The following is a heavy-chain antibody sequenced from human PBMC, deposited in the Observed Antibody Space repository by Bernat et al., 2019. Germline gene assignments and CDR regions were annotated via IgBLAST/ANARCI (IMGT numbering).Heavy chain of an antibody. CDR3: ARRACIAAAGTRYYYYGMDV. Sequence: QVQLVQSGAEVKKPGASVKVSCKASGYTFTSYGISWVRQAPGQGLEWMGWISAYNGNTNYAQKLQGRVTMTTDTSTSTAYMELRSLRSDDTAVYYCARRACIAAAGTRYYYYGMDVWGQGTTVTVSS. J-gene: IGHJ6*02. V-gene: IGHV1-18*01. CDR1: GYTFTSYG. D-gene: IGHD6-13*01. CDR2: ISAYNGNT.